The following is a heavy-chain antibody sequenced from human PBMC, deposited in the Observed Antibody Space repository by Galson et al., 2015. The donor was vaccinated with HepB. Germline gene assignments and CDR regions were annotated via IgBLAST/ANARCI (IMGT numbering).Heavy chain of an antibody. CDR3: ARGLGELDD. D-gene: IGHD3-16*01. Sequence: SLRLSCAAAGFTFSSHWMHWVRQAPGKGLVWVSRINGVGTSTTYADSVKGRFPISRDNAKNTLYLQMNSLRAEDTAMYYCARGLGELDDWGQGTQVTVSS. J-gene: IGHJ4*02. CDR1: GFTFSSHW. V-gene: IGHV3-74*01. CDR2: INGVGTST.